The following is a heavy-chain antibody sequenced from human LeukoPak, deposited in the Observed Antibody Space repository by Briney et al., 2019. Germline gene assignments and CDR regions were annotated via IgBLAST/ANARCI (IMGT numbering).Heavy chain of an antibody. CDR3: ARATGGPPHN. J-gene: IGHJ4*02. CDR1: GYPFTSYD. D-gene: IGHD2-21*01. V-gene: IGHV1-8*01. Sequence: ASVKVSCKASGYPFTSYDIKWVREATGQGLEWMGWMNPNSGNTGYAQKFQGRVTMARNTSISTAYMELSSLRSEDTAVYYCARATGGPPHNWGQGTLVTVSS. CDR2: MNPNSGNT.